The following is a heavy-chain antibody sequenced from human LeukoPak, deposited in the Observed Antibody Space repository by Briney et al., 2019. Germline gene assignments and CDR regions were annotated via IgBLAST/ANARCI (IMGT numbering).Heavy chain of an antibody. CDR3: ASTLYTYYYDSSGQFDY. CDR1: GVSISSDY. J-gene: IGHJ4*02. Sequence: SETLSLTCTVSGVSISSDYWSWLRQPPGKGLEWIGYIYYSGSTNYNPSLKSRVTISVDTSTNQFSLKLSSVTAADTAVYYCASTLYTYYYDSSGQFDYWGQGTLVTVSS. CDR2: IYYSGST. V-gene: IGHV4-59*01. D-gene: IGHD3-22*01.